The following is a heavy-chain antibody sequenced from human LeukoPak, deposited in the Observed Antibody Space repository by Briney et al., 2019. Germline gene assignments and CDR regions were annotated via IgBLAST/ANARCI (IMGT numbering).Heavy chain of an antibody. CDR1: GFTVSSNY. Sequence: GGSLRLSCAASGFTVSSNYMSWVRQAPGKGLEWVSVIYSGGSTYYADSVKGRFTISRDNSKNTLYLQMNSLRAEDTAVYYCARARYYYGSGSYNKYYFDYWGQGTLVTVSS. CDR2: IYSGGST. V-gene: IGHV3-66*01. D-gene: IGHD3-10*01. CDR3: ARARYYYGSGSYNKYYFDY. J-gene: IGHJ4*02.